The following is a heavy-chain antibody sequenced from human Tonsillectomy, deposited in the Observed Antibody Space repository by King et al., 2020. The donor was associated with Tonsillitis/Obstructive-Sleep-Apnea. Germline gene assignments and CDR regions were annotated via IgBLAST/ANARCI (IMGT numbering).Heavy chain of an antibody. V-gene: IGHV1-2*06. D-gene: IGHD4/OR15-4a*01. CDR1: GYTFSGCY. J-gene: IGHJ6*03. Sequence: VQLVQSGAEVKKPGASVKVSCKASGYTFSGCYIHCVRQAPGQGLEWMGRINPYSGGTNYAQKFQGRVTMTLDTSISTVYMELSGLRSDDTAVYYCARAKRDPMDVWGNGTTVTVSS. CDR3: ARAKRDPMDV. CDR2: INPYSGGT.